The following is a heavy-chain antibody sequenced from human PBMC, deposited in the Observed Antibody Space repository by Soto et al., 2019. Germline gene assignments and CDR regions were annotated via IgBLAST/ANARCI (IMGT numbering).Heavy chain of an antibody. CDR2: IYYSGST. Sequence: GSLRLSCAASGFTFSTYSMNWVRQAPGKGLEWIGSIYYSGSTYYNPSLKSRVTISVDTSKNQFSLKLSSVTAADTAVYYCARSKSTLRYFDWLNWFDPWGQGTLVTVSS. J-gene: IGHJ5*02. CDR1: GFTFSTYS. D-gene: IGHD3-9*01. V-gene: IGHV4-59*05. CDR3: ARSKSTLRYFDWLNWFDP.